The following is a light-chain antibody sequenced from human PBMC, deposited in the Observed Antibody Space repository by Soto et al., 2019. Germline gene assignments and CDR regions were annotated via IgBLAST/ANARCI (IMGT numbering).Light chain of an antibody. CDR3: YSYAGSSTGV. J-gene: IGLJ3*02. CDR1: SSDVGAYNS. Sequence: QSVLTQPRSVSGSPGQSVTISCSGTSSDVGAYNSVSWYQHHPGEAPRVMIYDVTERPSGVPHRFSGSKSGNTASLTISGLQAEDEADYYCYSYAGSSTGVFGGGTKLTVL. V-gene: IGLV2-11*01. CDR2: DVT.